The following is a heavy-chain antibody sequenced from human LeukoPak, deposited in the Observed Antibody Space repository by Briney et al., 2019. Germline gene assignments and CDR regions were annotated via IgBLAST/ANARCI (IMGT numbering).Heavy chain of an antibody. J-gene: IGHJ5*02. Sequence: ASVKVSCKASGGTFSSYAISWVRQAPGQGLEWMGGIIPIFGTANYAQKFQGRVTITADESTSTAYMELSSLRSEDTAVYYCARSPHYDFWSGYYNRWFDPWGQGTLVTVSS. CDR1: GGTFSSYA. CDR3: ARSPHYDFWSGYYNRWFDP. CDR2: IIPIFGTA. D-gene: IGHD3-3*01. V-gene: IGHV1-69*13.